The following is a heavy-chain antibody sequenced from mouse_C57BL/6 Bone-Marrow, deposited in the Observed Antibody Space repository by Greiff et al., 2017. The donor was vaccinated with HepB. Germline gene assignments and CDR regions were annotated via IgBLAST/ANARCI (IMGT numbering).Heavy chain of an antibody. V-gene: IGHV1-18*01. Sequence: EVQLQQSGPELVKPGASVKIPCKASGYTFTDYNMDWVKQSHGKSLEWIGDINPNNGGTIYNQKFKGKATLTVDKSSSTAYMELRSLTSEDTAVYYCARSVYYGSSYVYYYAMDYWGQGTSVTVSS. J-gene: IGHJ4*01. CDR1: GYTFTDYN. CDR2: INPNNGGT. CDR3: ARSVYYGSSYVYYYAMDY. D-gene: IGHD1-1*01.